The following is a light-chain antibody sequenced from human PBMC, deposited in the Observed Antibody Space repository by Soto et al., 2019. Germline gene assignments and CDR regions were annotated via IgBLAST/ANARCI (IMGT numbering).Light chain of an antibody. CDR3: QQYGDWPLT. CDR2: ASS. CDR1: QSVGSN. J-gene: IGKJ4*01. V-gene: IGKV3-15*01. Sequence: EIVLSQSPATLSVSPGGRATLSCRASQSVGSNFAWYQQKPGQAPRLLIFASSTRATGVPARFSGSGSGTEFTLTISSLQSEDFAVYYCQQYGDWPLTFGGGAKVEIE.